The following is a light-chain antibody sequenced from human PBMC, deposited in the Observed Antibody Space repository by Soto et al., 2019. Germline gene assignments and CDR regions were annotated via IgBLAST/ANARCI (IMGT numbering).Light chain of an antibody. CDR1: QSVISSY. Sequence: ESVLTQSPGTLSLSPGERATLSCRASQSVISSYLAWYRQKPGQAPRLLIYGASNRATGIPDRFNGSGSGTDFTLTISRLEPVDFADYYCQQYENWPPNTITFGQGRRLEIK. CDR3: QQYENWPPNTIT. J-gene: IGKJ5*01. CDR2: GAS. V-gene: IGKV3-20*01.